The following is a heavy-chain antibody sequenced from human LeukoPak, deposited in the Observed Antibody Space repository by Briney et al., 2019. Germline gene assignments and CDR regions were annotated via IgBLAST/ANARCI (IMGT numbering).Heavy chain of an antibody. J-gene: IGHJ3*02. CDR2: INHSGST. V-gene: IGHV4-34*01. CDR1: GGSFSGYY. Sequence: SETLSLTCAIYGGSFSGYYWSWIRQPPGKGLEWIGEINHSGSTNYNPSLKSRVTISVDTSKNQFSLKLSSMTAADTAVYYCARRAYYYFDSSGYHDAFDIWGQGTMVTVSS. CDR3: ARRAYYYFDSSGYHDAFDI. D-gene: IGHD3-22*01.